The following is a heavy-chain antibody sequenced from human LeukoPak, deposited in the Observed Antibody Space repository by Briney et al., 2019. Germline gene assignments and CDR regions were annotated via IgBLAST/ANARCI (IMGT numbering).Heavy chain of an antibody. D-gene: IGHD5-18*01. J-gene: IGHJ4*02. CDR1: GFTFSSYW. CDR3: AREGVTAMALIDY. V-gene: IGHV3-7*03. CDR2: IKQDGSEK. Sequence: PGGSLRLSCAASGFTFSSYWMSWVRQAPGKGLEWVANIKQDGSEKYYVDSVKGRFTISRDNAKNSLYLQMNSLRAEDTAVYYCAREGVTAMALIDYWGQGTLVTVSS.